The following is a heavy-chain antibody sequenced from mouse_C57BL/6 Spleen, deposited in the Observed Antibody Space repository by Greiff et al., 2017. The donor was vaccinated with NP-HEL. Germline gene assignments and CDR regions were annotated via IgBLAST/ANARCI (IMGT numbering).Heavy chain of an antibody. D-gene: IGHD3-3*01. Sequence: EVQLQQSGPELVKPGASVKISCKASGYTFTDYYMNWVKQSHGKSLEWMGDINPNNGGTSYNQKFKGQATLTVAKSSSTAYMELRSLTAEDPAVYCWARSVDEDDGRGGCLGYWGQGTTLTVSS. J-gene: IGHJ2*01. CDR3: ARSVDEDDGRGGCLGY. CDR1: GYTFTDYY. CDR2: INPNNGGT. V-gene: IGHV1-26*01.